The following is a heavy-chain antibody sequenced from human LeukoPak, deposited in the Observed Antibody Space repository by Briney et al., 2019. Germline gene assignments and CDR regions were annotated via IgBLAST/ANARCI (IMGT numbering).Heavy chain of an antibody. J-gene: IGHJ4*02. V-gene: IGHV4-30-4*01. CDR2: IYYSGST. Sequence: PSETLSLTCTVSGGSISSGDYYWSWIRQPPGKGLEWIGYIYYSGSTYYNPSLKSRVTISVDTSKNQFSLKLSSVTAADTAVYYCARERAYSSNVDYWGQGTLVTVSS. CDR1: GGSISSGDYY. CDR3: ARERAYSSNVDY. D-gene: IGHD6-13*01.